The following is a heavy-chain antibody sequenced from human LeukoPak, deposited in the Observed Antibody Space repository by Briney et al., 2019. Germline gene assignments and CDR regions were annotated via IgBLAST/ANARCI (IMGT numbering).Heavy chain of an antibody. Sequence: SQTLSLTCAVSGGSISSGDYSWSWIRQPPGNGLEWIGYIYHTGNTNYNPSLKSRVTILVARSKNQFSLRLSSVTAADTAVYYCARARESMATAGSYFDYWGQGTLVTVSS. CDR1: GGSISSGDYS. V-gene: IGHV4-30-2*01. CDR2: IYHTGNT. J-gene: IGHJ4*02. CDR3: ARARESMATAGSYFDY. D-gene: IGHD6-13*01.